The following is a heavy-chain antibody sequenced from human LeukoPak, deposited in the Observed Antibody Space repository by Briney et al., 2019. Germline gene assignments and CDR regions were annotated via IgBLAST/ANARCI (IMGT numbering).Heavy chain of an antibody. V-gene: IGHV4-39*01. D-gene: IGHD4-17*01. Sequence: PSETLSLTCGVSGGSMSSSSYHWGRIRQPPGKGLEWIGSIYYSGSTYYNPSLKSRVTISVDSSKTQCSLKLSSVTAADTAVYYCARHGTVTHRFDYWGQGTLVTVSS. CDR3: ARHGTVTHRFDY. CDR1: GGSMSSSSYH. CDR2: IYYSGST. J-gene: IGHJ4*02.